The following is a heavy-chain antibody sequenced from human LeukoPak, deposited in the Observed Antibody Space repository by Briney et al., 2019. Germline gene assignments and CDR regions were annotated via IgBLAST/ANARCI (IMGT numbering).Heavy chain of an antibody. V-gene: IGHV4-31*03. CDR2: IYYSGST. D-gene: IGHD2-2*02. J-gene: IGHJ5*02. Sequence: SETLSLTCTVSGGSISSGGYYWSWIRQHPGKGLEWIGYIYYSGSTYSNPSLRSRVTISVDTSKNQFSLNLSPVTAADTAVYYCARYCSSTNCYKGGFDPWGQGTLVTVSS. CDR1: GGSISSGGYY. CDR3: ARYCSSTNCYKGGFDP.